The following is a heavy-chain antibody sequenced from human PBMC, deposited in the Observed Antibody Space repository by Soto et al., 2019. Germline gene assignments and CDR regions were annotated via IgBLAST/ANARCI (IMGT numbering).Heavy chain of an antibody. CDR3: ARDGYSGYSGYYYGMDV. CDR1: GYTFTGYY. CDR2: INPNSGGT. V-gene: IGHV1-2*02. J-gene: IGHJ6*02. Sequence: GXSVKVSCKASGYTFTGYYMHWVRQAPGQGLEWMGWINPNSGGTNYAQKFQGRVTMTRDTSISTAYMELSRLRSDDTAVYYCARDGYSGYSGYYYGMDVWGQGTTVTVSS. D-gene: IGHD5-12*01.